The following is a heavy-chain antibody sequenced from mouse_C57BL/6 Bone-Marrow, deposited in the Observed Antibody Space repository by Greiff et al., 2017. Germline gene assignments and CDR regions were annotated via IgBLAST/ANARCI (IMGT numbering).Heavy chain of an antibody. CDR3: AIGCDYYAMDY. CDR2: ISDGGSYT. J-gene: IGHJ4*01. V-gene: IGHV5-4*01. CDR1: GFTFSSYA. Sequence: EVQLVESGGGLVKPGGSLKLSCAASGFTFSSYAMSWVRQTPEKRLEWVATISDGGSYTYYPDNVKGRFTISRDNAKNNLYLQMSHLKSEDTAMYYCAIGCDYYAMDYWGQGTSVPVSS.